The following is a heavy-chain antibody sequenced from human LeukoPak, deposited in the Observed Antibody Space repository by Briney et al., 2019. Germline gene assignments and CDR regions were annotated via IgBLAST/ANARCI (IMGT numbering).Heavy chain of an antibody. CDR3: ARHFSYSSSPSH. J-gene: IGHJ1*01. V-gene: IGHV4-59*08. D-gene: IGHD6-13*01. Sequence: PSETLSLTCTVSGGSISSYYWSSIRQPPGKGLGWIGYLYYSESTNYNPSLKSRVTISVDTSKNQFSLKLSSVAAADTAVYYCARHFSYSSSPSHWGQGTLVTVSS. CDR2: LYYSEST. CDR1: GGSISSYY.